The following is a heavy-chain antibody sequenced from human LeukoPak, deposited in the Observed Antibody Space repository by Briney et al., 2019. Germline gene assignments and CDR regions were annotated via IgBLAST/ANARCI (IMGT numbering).Heavy chain of an antibody. D-gene: IGHD6-13*01. V-gene: IGHV4-38-2*02. Sequence: PSETLSLTCTVSSYSISSGYYWGWIRQPPGKGLEWIGSIYYSGSTYYNPSLKSRVTISVDTSKNQFSLKLSSVTAADTAVYYCARRDFSSWYLFDYWGQGTLVTVSS. CDR3: ARRDFSSWYLFDY. CDR1: SYSISSGYY. J-gene: IGHJ4*02. CDR2: IYYSGST.